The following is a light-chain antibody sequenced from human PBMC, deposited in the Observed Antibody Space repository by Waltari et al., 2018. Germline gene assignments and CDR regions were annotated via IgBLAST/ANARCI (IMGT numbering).Light chain of an antibody. Sequence: GRGSQGIGSWLAWYQQKPDKAPKSLIYAASSLQSGVPSRFSGSRSGTDFTLTINNLQPEDFATYYCQQYNSFPLTFGGGTKVEIQ. CDR2: AAS. V-gene: IGKV1D-16*01. CDR3: QQYNSFPLT. J-gene: IGKJ4*01. CDR1: QGIGSW.